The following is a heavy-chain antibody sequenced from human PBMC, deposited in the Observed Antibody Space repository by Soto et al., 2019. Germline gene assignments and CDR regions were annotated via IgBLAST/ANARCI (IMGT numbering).Heavy chain of an antibody. CDR3: TREDFYGMDV. CDR1: GFTFGDYA. J-gene: IGHJ6*02. V-gene: IGHV3-49*04. Sequence: GGSLRLSCTASGFTFGDYAMSWVRQAPGKGLEWVGFIRNKAYGGTTEYAASVKGRFTISRDDSKSIAYLQMNSLKTEDTAVYYCTREDFYGMDVWGQGTTVTVSS. CDR2: IRNKAYGGTT.